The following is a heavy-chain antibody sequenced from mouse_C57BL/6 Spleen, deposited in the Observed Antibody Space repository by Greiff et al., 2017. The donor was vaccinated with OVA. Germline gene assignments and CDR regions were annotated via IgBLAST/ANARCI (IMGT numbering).Heavy chain of an antibody. CDR2: IDPNSGGT. V-gene: IGHV1-72*01. CDR1: GYTFTSYW. J-gene: IGHJ2*01. D-gene: IGHD2-12*01. CDR3: ARFAHDGENYFDY. Sequence: VQLQQPGAELVKPGASVKLSCKASGYTFTSYWMHWVKQRPGRGLEWIGRIDPNSGGTKYNEKFKSKATLTVDKPSSTAYMQLSSLTAEDSAVYYCARFAHDGENYFDYWGKGTTLTVSS.